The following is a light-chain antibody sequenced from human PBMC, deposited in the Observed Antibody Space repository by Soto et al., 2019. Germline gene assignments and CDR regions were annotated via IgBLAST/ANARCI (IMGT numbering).Light chain of an antibody. CDR3: QQYNSYSGT. J-gene: IGKJ1*01. V-gene: IGKV1-5*01. CDR2: DAS. CDR1: QSISSW. Sequence: DIQMTQSPSSLSASVGDRVTITCRASQSISSWLAWYQQKPGKAPKLLIYDASSLESGVPSRSSGSGSGTEFTLTISSLQPDDFATYYCQQYNSYSGTFGQGTKVDI.